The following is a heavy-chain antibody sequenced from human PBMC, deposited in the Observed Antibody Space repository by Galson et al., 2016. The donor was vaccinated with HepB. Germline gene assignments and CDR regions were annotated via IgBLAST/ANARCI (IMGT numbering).Heavy chain of an antibody. J-gene: IGHJ2*01. CDR1: GGSISSYY. Sequence: SETLSLTCTVSGGSISSYYWSWIRQPPGKGLEWIEYVFHTGGTNYNPSLKSRVTISVDTSKNQFSLKVTSVTAADTAVYFCARDEGPYGDYDWYFDLWGRGTLVIGSS. D-gene: IGHD4-17*01. V-gene: IGHV4-59*01. CDR2: VFHTGGT. CDR3: ARDEGPYGDYDWYFDL.